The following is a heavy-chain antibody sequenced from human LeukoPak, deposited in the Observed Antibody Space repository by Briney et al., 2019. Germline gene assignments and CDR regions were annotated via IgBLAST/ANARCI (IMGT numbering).Heavy chain of an antibody. V-gene: IGHV3-66*01. D-gene: IGHD3-16*01. CDR2: IYTDGNT. CDR3: ARDRPYGGVGDFDY. CDR1: GFTVSGNY. J-gene: IGHJ4*02. Sequence: PGGSLRLSCAVFGFTVSGNYMSWVRQAPRKGLEWDSAIYTDGNTHYAGSVKGRFTISRDSFKNTLYLQMNSLRTEDTAVYYCARDRPYGGVGDFDYWGQGTLVTVSS.